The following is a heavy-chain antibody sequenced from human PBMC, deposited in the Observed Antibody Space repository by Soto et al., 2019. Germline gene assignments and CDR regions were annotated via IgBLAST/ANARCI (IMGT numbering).Heavy chain of an antibody. CDR3: AIEHFTFGGVIDY. J-gene: IGHJ4*02. CDR1: GGSISSGDYY. D-gene: IGHD3-16*01. CDR2: IYYSGST. V-gene: IGHV4-30-4*01. Sequence: QVQLQESGPGLVKPSQTLSLTCTVSGGSISSGDYYWSWIRQPPGKGLEWIGYIYYSGSTYYNPYLKCRVTISVDTSKNQFSLKLSSVTAADTAVYYCAIEHFTFGGVIDYWGQGTLVTVSS.